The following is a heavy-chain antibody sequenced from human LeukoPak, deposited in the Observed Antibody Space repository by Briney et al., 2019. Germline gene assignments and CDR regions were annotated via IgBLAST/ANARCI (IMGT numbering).Heavy chain of an antibody. D-gene: IGHD3-22*01. J-gene: IGHJ5*02. Sequence: GGSLRLSCAASGFTFSSYAMSWVRQAPGKGLEWVSAISGSGGSTYYADSVKGRFAISRDNSKNTLYLQMNSLRAEDTAVYYCARATYYYDGSIYSSRFDPWGQGTLVTVSS. V-gene: IGHV3-23*01. CDR3: ARATYYYDGSIYSSRFDP. CDR1: GFTFSSYA. CDR2: ISGSGGST.